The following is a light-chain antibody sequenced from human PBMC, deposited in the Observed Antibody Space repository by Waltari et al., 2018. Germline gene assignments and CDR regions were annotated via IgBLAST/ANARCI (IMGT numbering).Light chain of an antibody. J-gene: IGLJ2*01. Sequence: HSALTQPAPVSGSPGQSITISCTGSSSDIGNYNYVSWYQQLPGKAPKLMIFDVSKRPSGVSNRFSGSKSGNTASLTISGLQAEDEADYYCSSYISSDTLELFGGGTSLTVL. CDR2: DVS. V-gene: IGLV2-14*03. CDR1: SSDIGNYNY. CDR3: SSYISSDTLEL.